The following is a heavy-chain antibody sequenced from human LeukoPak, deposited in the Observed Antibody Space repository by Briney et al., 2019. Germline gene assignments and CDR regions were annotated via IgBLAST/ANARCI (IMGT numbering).Heavy chain of an antibody. V-gene: IGHV1-8*03. Sequence: ASVKVSCKASGYTFTSYDINWVRQATGQGLEWMGWMNPNSGNTGYAQKFQGRVTITRNTSISTAYMELSSLRSEDTAVYYCARGLNSRGYSSSIVWTYWGQGTLVTVSS. CDR2: MNPNSGNT. J-gene: IGHJ4*02. CDR1: GYTFTSYD. D-gene: IGHD6-6*01. CDR3: ARGLNSRGYSSSIVWTY.